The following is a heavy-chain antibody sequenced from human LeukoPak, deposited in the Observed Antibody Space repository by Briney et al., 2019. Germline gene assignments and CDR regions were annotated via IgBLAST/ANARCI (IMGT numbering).Heavy chain of an antibody. CDR2: INSDGSST. J-gene: IGHJ4*02. CDR3: AKERRSSGSYYFDY. Sequence: PGGSLRLSCAASGFTFSSYTMNWVRQAPGKGLVWVSRINSDGSSTSYADSVKGRFTISRDNAKNTLYLQMNSLRAEDTAVYYCAKERRSSGSYYFDYWGQGTLVTVSS. V-gene: IGHV3-74*01. D-gene: IGHD1-26*01. CDR1: GFTFSSYT.